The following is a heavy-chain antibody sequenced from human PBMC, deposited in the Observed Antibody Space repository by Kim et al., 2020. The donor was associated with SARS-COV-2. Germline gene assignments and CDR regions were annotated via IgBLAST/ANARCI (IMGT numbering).Heavy chain of an antibody. CDR1: GGSISSGGYY. V-gene: IGHV4-31*03. CDR2: IYYSGST. D-gene: IGHD5-12*01. CDR3: ARGGAVATTRGCWFDP. J-gene: IGHJ5*02. Sequence: SETLSLTCTVSGGSISSGGYYWSWIRQHPGKGLEWIGYIYYSGSTYYNPSLKSRVTISVDTSKNQFSLKLSSVTAADTAVYYCARGGAVATTRGCWFDPWGQGTLVTVSS.